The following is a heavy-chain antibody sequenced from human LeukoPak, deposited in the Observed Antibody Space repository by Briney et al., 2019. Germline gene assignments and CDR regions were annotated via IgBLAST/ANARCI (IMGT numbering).Heavy chain of an antibody. V-gene: IGHV1-18*01. CDR3: ARDWGLFQLFYYYYGMDV. CDR2: ISAYNGNT. D-gene: IGHD3-10*01. CDR1: GYTFTSYG. Sequence: GASVKVSCKASGYTFTSYGISWVRQAPGQGLEWMGWISAYNGNTNYAQKLQGRVTMTTDTSTSTAYMELRSLRSDDTAVNYCARDWGLFQLFYYYYGMDVWGQGTTVTVSS. J-gene: IGHJ6*02.